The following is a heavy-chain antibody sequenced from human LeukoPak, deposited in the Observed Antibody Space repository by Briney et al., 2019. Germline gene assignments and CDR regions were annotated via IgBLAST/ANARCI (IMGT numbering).Heavy chain of an antibody. Sequence: SETLSLTCTVSGGSISSYYWSWIRQPPGKGLEWIGYIYYTGTTNYNPSLKNRVTISADTSKNQFSLKLNSVTAADTAVYYCASILDGMDVWGQGTTVSISS. V-gene: IGHV4-59*08. CDR2: IYYTGTT. CDR3: ASILDGMDV. J-gene: IGHJ6*02. CDR1: GGSISSYY.